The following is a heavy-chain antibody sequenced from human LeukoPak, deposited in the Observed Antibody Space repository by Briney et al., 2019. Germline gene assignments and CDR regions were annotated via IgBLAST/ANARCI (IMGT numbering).Heavy chain of an antibody. CDR2: ISAYNGNT. D-gene: IGHD2-2*01. J-gene: IGHJ4*02. CDR1: GYTFTSYG. V-gene: IGHV1-18*01. Sequence: ASVKVSCKASGYTFTSYGISWVRQAPGQGLEWMGWISAYNGNTNYAQKLQGRVTMTTDTSTSTAYMELRSLRSDDTAVYYCAREAVVVPAAREGYFDYWGQGTLVTVSS. CDR3: AREAVVVPAAREGYFDY.